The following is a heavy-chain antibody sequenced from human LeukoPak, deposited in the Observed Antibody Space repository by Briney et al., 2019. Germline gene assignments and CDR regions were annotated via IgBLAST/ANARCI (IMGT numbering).Heavy chain of an antibody. D-gene: IGHD3-16*01. V-gene: IGHV4-34*01. CDR3: ARDGGPNSYWFDP. J-gene: IGHJ5*02. CDR2: ISHSGIT. Sequence: SETLSLTCTIYGESFKTYYGLWARQPPGKGLEWIGEISHSGITNYNPTLKSRVTLSVDMSKNQFSMRLSAVTAADTAMYYCARDGGPNSYWFDPWGQGALVSVSS. CDR1: GESFKTYY.